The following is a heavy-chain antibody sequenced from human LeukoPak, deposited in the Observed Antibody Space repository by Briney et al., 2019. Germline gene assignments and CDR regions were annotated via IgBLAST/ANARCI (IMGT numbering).Heavy chain of an antibody. CDR1: GGSISSYY. J-gene: IGHJ4*02. CDR3: ARRAYGDYGHYFDY. Sequence: PSETLSLTCTVSGGSISSYYWSWIRQPPGKGLEWIGYIFHSGSTNYNPSLKSRVTISVDTSKNQFSLKLGSVTAADTAVYYCARRAYGDYGHYFDYWGQGTLVTVSS. V-gene: IGHV4-59*08. D-gene: IGHD4-17*01. CDR2: IFHSGST.